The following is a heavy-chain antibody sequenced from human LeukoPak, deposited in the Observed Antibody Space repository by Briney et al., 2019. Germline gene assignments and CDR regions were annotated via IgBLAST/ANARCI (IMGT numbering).Heavy chain of an antibody. CDR2: IYYSGST. Sequence: SETLSLTCTVSGGSISSSSYYWGWIRQPPGKGLEWIGSIYYSGSTYYNPSLKSRVTISVDTSKNQFSRKLSSVTAADTAVYYCARLPEGSSRAQTYYYYGMDVWGQGTTVTVSS. CDR3: ARLPEGSSRAQTYYYYGMDV. D-gene: IGHD1-26*01. V-gene: IGHV4-39*01. CDR1: GGSISSSSYY. J-gene: IGHJ6*02.